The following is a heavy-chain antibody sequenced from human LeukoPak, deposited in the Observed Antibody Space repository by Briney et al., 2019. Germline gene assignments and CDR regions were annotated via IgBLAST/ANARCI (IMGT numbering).Heavy chain of an antibody. CDR2: ISGDGGRR. D-gene: IGHD5-24*01. J-gene: IGHJ5*02. V-gene: IGHV3-23*01. CDR1: GFMFNNYA. Sequence: GGSLRLSCAASGFMFNNYAMSWVRQAPGKGLEWVSVISGDGGRRHYADSMKGRFTISRDNSKSTLYLQMNSLRAEDTAVYYCAKVRWAEIEKAITSASWGQGTLVTVSS. CDR3: AKVRWAEIEKAITSAS.